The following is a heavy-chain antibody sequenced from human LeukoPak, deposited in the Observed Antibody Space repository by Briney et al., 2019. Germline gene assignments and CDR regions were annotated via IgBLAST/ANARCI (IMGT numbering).Heavy chain of an antibody. J-gene: IGHJ5*02. CDR3: ARHVESSGDYWFDP. D-gene: IGHD3-22*01. Sequence: SETLSLTCTVSGGTISSSSYYWGWIPQPPGKGLEWIGSIYYSGSIYYNRSLKSRVTISVDTSKKQFSLKLSSVTAAGTAVYYCARHVESSGDYWFDPGGRGTLVSVSS. CDR1: GGTISSSSYY. V-gene: IGHV4-39*01. CDR2: IYYSGSI.